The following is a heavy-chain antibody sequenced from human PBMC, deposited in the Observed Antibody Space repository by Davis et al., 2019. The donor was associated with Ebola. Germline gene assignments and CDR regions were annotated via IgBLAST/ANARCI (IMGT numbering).Heavy chain of an antibody. D-gene: IGHD4-23*01. CDR3: ARGRGGKSRYGMDV. V-gene: IGHV3-7*01. CDR2: IENDGSKK. Sequence: PGGSLRLSCAASKFTLSSYWMSWVRQAPGKGLEWVATIENDGSKKYYMDSVKGRFTISRDNAKNSLFLQMNSLRAEDTAVYYCARGRGGKSRYGMDVWGQGTTVTVSS. CDR1: KFTLSSYW. J-gene: IGHJ6*02.